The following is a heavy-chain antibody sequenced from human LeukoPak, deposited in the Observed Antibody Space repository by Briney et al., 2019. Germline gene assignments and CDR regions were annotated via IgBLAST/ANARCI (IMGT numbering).Heavy chain of an antibody. CDR1: VFTFNNSG. V-gene: IGHV3-30*18. CDR2: ILYDGSEK. J-gene: IGHJ4*02. Sequence: SGGSLRLSCAAPVFTFNNSGMHWVRQAPGKGLEWVAVILYDGSEKYYTESVKGRFTISRDNSKNTLYLQMDSLRPEDTAVYYCAKDPRTGAVSDIFYFDYWGQGTLLTVSS. D-gene: IGHD3-9*01. CDR3: AKDPRTGAVSDIFYFDY.